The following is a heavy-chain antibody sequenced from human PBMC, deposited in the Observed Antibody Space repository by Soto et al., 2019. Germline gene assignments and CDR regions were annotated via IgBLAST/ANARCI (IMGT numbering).Heavy chain of an antibody. J-gene: IGHJ6*02. CDR2: INPSGGST. V-gene: IGHV1-46*01. CDR3: ARQGSGSSGYKGLQGGMDV. CDR1: GYTFTSYY. Sequence: ASVKVSCRASGYTFTSYYMHWVRQAPGQGLEWMGIINPSGGSTSYAQKFQGRVTMTRDTSTSTVYMALSSLRSEDTAVYYCARQGSGSSGYKGLQGGMDVWGQGTTVTVSS. D-gene: IGHD3-22*01.